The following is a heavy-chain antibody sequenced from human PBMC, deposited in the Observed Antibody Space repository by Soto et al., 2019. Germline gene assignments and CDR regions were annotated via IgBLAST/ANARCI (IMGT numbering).Heavy chain of an antibody. V-gene: IGHV1-18*01. D-gene: IGHD6-13*01. CDR3: ARDAAAGLNDY. CDR1: GYTFTSYG. CDR2: ISAYNGNT. J-gene: IGHJ4*02. Sequence: QVQLVQSGAEVKKPGASVKVSCKASGYTFTSYGIRWVRQAPGQGLAWMGWISAYNGNTKYAQKFQGRVTMTTDTSTSTAYMEVRSLRSDDTAVYYCARDAAAGLNDYWGQGTLVTVSS.